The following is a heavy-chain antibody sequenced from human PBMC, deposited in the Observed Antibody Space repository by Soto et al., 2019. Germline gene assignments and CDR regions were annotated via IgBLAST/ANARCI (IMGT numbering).Heavy chain of an antibody. D-gene: IGHD5-12*01. Sequence: QMQLQQWGTGLLKPSETLSLTCAVYGGSFSGYYWTWIRQPPGKGLEWLGEINHSGNTNYNPSLKSRVTISIDTSKNQFSLKLSSVTAADTAVYYCARGRLWLRYQDNWFDPWGQGTLVTVSS. V-gene: IGHV4-34*02. CDR1: GGSFSGYY. CDR3: ARGRLWLRYQDNWFDP. CDR2: INHSGNT. J-gene: IGHJ5*02.